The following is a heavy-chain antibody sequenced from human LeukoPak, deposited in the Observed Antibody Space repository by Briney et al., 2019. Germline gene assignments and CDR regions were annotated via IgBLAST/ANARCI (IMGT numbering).Heavy chain of an antibody. J-gene: IGHJ4*02. CDR1: GSTFSSYE. CDR3: ARSEDYGDYAY. D-gene: IGHD4-17*01. V-gene: IGHV3-48*03. CDR2: ISSSGSTI. Sequence: GGSLRLSCAAPGSTFSSYEMNWVRQAPGKGLEWVSYISSSGSTIYYADSVKGRFTISRDNAKNSLYLQMNSLRAEDTAVYYCARSEDYGDYAYWGQGTLVTVSS.